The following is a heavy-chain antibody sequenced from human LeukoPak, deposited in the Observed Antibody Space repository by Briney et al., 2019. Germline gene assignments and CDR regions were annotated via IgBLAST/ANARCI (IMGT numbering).Heavy chain of an antibody. CDR2: IYSGGST. D-gene: IGHD2-15*01. CDR1: GFTVSSNY. V-gene: IGHV3-53*01. J-gene: IGHJ6*03. CDR3: ARDSYCSGGSCYGKVYYMDV. Sequence: GGSLRLSCADSGFTVSSNYMSWVRQAPRKGLEWVSVIYSGGSTYYADSVKGRFTISRDNSKNTLYLQMNSLRAEDTAVYYCARDSYCSGGSCYGKVYYMDVWGKGTTVTVSS.